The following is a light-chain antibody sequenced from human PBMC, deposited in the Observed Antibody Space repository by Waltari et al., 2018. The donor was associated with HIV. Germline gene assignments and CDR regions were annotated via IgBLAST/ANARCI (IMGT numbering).Light chain of an antibody. CDR2: NDD. CDR1: DSHIGSHS. CDR3: AAWDDGLNGVI. Sequence: QSVLTQSPSVSEAPGQSVTISCPGSDSHIGSHSVTWYQQFPGKPPRLLVYNDDLILSGVSDRLSASKSGTSASLAINDLQSEHESHYYCAAWDDGLNGVIFGGGTKVTVL. J-gene: IGLJ2*01. V-gene: IGLV1-36*01.